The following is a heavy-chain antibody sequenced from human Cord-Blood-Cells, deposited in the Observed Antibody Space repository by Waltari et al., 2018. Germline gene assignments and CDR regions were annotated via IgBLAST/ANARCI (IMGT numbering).Heavy chain of an antibody. CDR2: ISGSGGST. CDR3: AKDVNDILTGYYNAFDI. D-gene: IGHD3-9*01. J-gene: IGHJ3*02. V-gene: IGHV3-23*01. CDR1: GFTFSSYA. Sequence: EVQLLESGGGLVQPGGSLRLSCAASGFTFSSYAMSWVRQALGKGLEWVSAISGSGGSTDYADPVKGRFTISRDNSKNTLYLQMNSLRAEDTAVYYCAKDVNDILTGYYNAFDIWGQGTMVTVSS.